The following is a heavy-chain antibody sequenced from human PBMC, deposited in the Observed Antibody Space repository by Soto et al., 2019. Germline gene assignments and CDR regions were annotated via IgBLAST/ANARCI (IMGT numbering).Heavy chain of an antibody. V-gene: IGHV5-51*01. J-gene: IGHJ4*02. CDR1: GYSFTSYW. CDR3: ARRTRNSGYDYYFDY. Sequence: GESLKISCKGSGYSFTSYWIGWVRQMPGKGLEWMGIIYPGDSDTRYSPSFQGQVTISAGKSISTTYLQWSSLKASDTAMYYCARRTRNSGYDYYFDYWGQGTLVTVSS. D-gene: IGHD5-12*01. CDR2: IYPGDSDT.